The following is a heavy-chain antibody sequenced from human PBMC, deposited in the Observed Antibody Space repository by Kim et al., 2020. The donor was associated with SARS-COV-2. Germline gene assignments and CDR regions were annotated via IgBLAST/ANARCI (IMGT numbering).Heavy chain of an antibody. CDR1: GGSFSGYY. CDR2: INHSGST. J-gene: IGHJ4*02. D-gene: IGHD5-12*01. V-gene: IGHV4-34*01. CDR3: ARVRVSKATSQWGVGDGYNYPNYFDY. Sequence: SETLSLTCAVYGGSFSGYYWSWIRQPPGKGLEWIGEINHSGSTNYNPSLKSRVTISVDTSKNQFSLKLSSVTAADTAVYYCARVRVSKATSQWGVGDGYNYPNYFDYWGQGTLVTVSS.